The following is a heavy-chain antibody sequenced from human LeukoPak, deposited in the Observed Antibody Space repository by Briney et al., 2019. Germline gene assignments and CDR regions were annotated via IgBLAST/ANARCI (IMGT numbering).Heavy chain of an antibody. CDR3: ARGRYCSGGSCYQEFDY. D-gene: IGHD2-15*01. Sequence: ASVKVSCKASGYTFTSYGISWVRQAPGQGLEWMGWISAYNGNTNYAQKLQGRVTMTTDTPTSTAYMELRSLRSDDTAVYYCARGRYCSGGSCYQEFDYWGQGTLVTVSS. CDR1: GYTFTSYG. J-gene: IGHJ4*02. CDR2: ISAYNGNT. V-gene: IGHV1-18*01.